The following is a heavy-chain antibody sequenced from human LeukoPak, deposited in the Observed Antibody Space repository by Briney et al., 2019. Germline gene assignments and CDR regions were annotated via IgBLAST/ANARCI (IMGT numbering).Heavy chain of an antibody. J-gene: IGHJ4*02. Sequence: GGSLRLSCAASGFTFSSYAMHWVRQAPGKGLERVAVMSYDENNKHYADSVKGRFTISRDNSKNTVYLQINSLGVEDTAVNYCARDGYSSSLPSYFDYWGQGPLVTVSS. V-gene: IGHV3-30-3*01. D-gene: IGHD6-6*01. CDR3: ARDGYSSSLPSYFDY. CDR2: MSYDENNK. CDR1: GFTFSSYA.